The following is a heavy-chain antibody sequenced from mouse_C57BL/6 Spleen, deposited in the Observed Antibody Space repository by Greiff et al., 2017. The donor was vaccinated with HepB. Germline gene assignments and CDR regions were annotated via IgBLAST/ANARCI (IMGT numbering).Heavy chain of an antibody. CDR3: ARHYGSSHYYFDY. D-gene: IGHD1-1*01. V-gene: IGHV1-50*01. CDR1: GYTFTSYW. CDR2: IDPSDSYT. J-gene: IGHJ2*01. Sequence: QVQLQQPGAELVKPGASVKLSCKASGYTFTSYWMQWVKQRPGQGLEWIGEIDPSDSYTNYNQKFKGKATLTVDTSSSTAYMQLSSLTSEDSAVYYCARHYGSSHYYFDYWGQGTTLTVSS.